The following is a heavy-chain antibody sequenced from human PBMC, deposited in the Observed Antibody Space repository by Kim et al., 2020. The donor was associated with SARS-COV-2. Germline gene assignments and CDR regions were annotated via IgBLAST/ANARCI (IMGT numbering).Heavy chain of an antibody. CDR2: IDPTDSYT. CDR3: AREGGSWSLIDF. V-gene: IGHV5-10-1*01. Sequence: GESLKISCKASGYNFADYWITWVRQIPGKGLEWMGRIDPTDSYTNYSPPSQGHVTMSVDRSISTAYLQWSSLKASDIAIYFCAREGGSWSLIDFWGQGTLVTVSS. D-gene: IGHD3-16*01. CDR1: GYNFADYW. J-gene: IGHJ4*02.